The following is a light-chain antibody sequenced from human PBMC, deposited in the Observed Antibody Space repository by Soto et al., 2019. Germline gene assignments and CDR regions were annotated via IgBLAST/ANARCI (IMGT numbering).Light chain of an antibody. J-gene: IGKJ3*01. V-gene: IGKV1-33*01. CDR1: LDISNF. CDR2: DAS. CDR3: QQSDDLLIT. Sequence: DIQMTQSPSSLSASIGDRVTITCQASLDISNFLNWYQQKPGKAPKLLIYDASNLETGVPSRFSGSGSGTYFTFTISSLQPEHIATYSCQQSDDLLITFGPGTKVDIK.